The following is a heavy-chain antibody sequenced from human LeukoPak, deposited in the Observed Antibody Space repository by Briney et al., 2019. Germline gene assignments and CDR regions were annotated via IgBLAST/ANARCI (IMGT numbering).Heavy chain of an antibody. J-gene: IGHJ4*02. CDR3: ARVPSPRVRFLEWLLSY. V-gene: IGHV1-46*01. Sequence: ASVKVSCKASGYTFTSYYMHWVRQAPGQGLEWMGIINPSGGSTSYAQKFQGRVTMTRDTSTSTVYMELSSLRSEDTAVYYCARVPSPRVRFLEWLLSYWGQGTLVTVSS. D-gene: IGHD3-3*01. CDR1: GYTFTSYY. CDR2: INPSGGST.